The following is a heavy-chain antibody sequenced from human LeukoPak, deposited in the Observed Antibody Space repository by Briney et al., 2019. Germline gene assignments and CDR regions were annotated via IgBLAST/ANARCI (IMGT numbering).Heavy chain of an antibody. CDR3: ARARGNGAAAAPRYYYYGMDV. Sequence: SETLSLTCAVYGGSFSGYYWSWIRQPPGKGLEWIGEINHSGGTNYNPSLKSRVTMSVDTSKNQFSLKLSSVTAADTAAYYCARARGNGAAAAPRYYYYGMDVWGQGTTVTVSS. V-gene: IGHV4-34*01. CDR2: INHSGGT. J-gene: IGHJ6*02. CDR1: GGSFSGYY. D-gene: IGHD6-13*01.